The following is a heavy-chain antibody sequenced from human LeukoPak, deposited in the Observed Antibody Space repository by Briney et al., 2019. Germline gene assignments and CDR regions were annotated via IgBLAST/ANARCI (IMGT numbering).Heavy chain of an antibody. CDR2: IYTSGST. Sequence: SGTLSLTCTVSGGSISSYYWSWIRQPAGKGLKWIGRIYTSGSTNYNPSLKSRVTMSVDTSKNQFSLKLSSVTAADTAVYYCARVGSSGWSDYYYGMDVWGQGTTVTVSS. J-gene: IGHJ6*02. D-gene: IGHD6-19*01. V-gene: IGHV4-4*07. CDR3: ARVGSSGWSDYYYGMDV. CDR1: GGSISSYY.